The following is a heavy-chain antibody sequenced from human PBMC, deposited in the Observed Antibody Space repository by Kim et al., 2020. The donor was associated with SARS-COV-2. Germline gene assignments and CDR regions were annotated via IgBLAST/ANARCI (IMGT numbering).Heavy chain of an antibody. J-gene: IGHJ4*02. CDR1: GGSISSSSYY. D-gene: IGHD6-19*01. V-gene: IGHV4-39*01. CDR2: IYYSGST. CDR3: ARQKRGQWLVTRLYYFDY. Sequence: SETLSLTCTVSGGSISSSSYYWGWIRQPPGKGLEWIGSIYYSGSTYYNPSLKSRVTISVDTSKNQFSLKLSSVTAADTAVYYCARQKRGQWLVTRLYYFDYWGQGTLGTVSS.